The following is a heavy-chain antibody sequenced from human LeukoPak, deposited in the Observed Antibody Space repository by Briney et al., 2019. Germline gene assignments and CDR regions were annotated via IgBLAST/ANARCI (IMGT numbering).Heavy chain of an antibody. CDR3: ARELSAQYYYYYYGMDV. CDR1: RFNFGSYW. CDR2: INRDGSEE. Sequence: GGSLRLSCAASRFNFGSYWMTWVRQAPGKGLEWVANINRDGSEEYCVGSLKGRFTVSRDNVKNSLYLQMNSLRAEDTAVYYCARELSAQYYYYYYGMDVWGQGTTVTVSS. V-gene: IGHV3-7*01. J-gene: IGHJ6*02.